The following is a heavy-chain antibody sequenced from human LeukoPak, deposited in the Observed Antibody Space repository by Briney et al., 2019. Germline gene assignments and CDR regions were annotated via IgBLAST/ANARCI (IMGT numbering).Heavy chain of an antibody. CDR1: GGSFSGYY. Sequence: SETLSLTCAVHGGSFSGYYWSWIRQPPGKGLEWIGEINHSGSTNYNPSLKSRVTISVDTSKNQFSLKLSSVTAADTAVYYCARAGYSSSWYRFNWFDPWGQGTLVTVSS. J-gene: IGHJ5*02. V-gene: IGHV4-34*01. CDR2: INHSGST. D-gene: IGHD6-13*01. CDR3: ARAGYSSSWYRFNWFDP.